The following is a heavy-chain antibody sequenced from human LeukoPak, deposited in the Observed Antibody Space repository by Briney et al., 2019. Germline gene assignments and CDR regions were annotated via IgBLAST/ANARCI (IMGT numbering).Heavy chain of an antibody. V-gene: IGHV4-4*08. D-gene: IGHD1-1*01. J-gene: IGHJ4*02. Sequence: SETLSLTCTVSGGSISSYYWSWLRQPPGKGLECIWYISSSGSTNYNPSLESRVTISKDMSKNQFSLKLSSVTAADTALYFCARLIYNTYTNNWRFDYWGQGTLVTISS. CDR2: ISSSGST. CDR3: ARLIYNTYTNNWRFDY. CDR1: GGSISSYY.